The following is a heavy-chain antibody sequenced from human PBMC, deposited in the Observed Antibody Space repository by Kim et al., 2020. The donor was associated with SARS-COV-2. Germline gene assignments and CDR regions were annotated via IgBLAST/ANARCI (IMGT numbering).Heavy chain of an antibody. CDR3: ARVKLGTGVAFDV. J-gene: IGHJ3*01. Sequence: ASVKVSCKASGYRFSSYGIVWVRQAPGRGLEWMGWISVYDGNTNYAQRFQGRVSMTTDTSTSTASMELRTLRSDDTALYYCARVKLGTGVAFDVWGQGTMVTVSS. CDR2: ISVYDGNT. V-gene: IGHV1-18*01. CDR1: GYRFSSYG. D-gene: IGHD7-27*01.